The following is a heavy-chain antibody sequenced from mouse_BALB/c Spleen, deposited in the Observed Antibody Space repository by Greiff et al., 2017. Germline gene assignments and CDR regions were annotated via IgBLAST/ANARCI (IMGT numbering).Heavy chain of an antibody. J-gene: IGHJ2*01. CDR2: IDPENGNT. CDR3: ARAITTGFDY. Sequence: EVQLHQSGAELVRPGALVKLSCKASGFNIKDYYMHWVKQRPEQGLEWIGWIDPENGNTIYDPKFQGKASITADTSSNTAYLQLSSLTSEDTAVYYCARAITTGFDYWGQGTTLTVSS. D-gene: IGHD1-1*01. CDR1: GFNIKDYY. V-gene: IGHV14-1*02.